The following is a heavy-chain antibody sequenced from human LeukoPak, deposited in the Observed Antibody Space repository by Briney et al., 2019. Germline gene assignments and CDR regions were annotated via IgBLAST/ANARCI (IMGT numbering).Heavy chain of an antibody. V-gene: IGHV4-39*01. J-gene: IGHJ4*02. CDR1: GVSISSSDYY. D-gene: IGHD1-26*01. CDR3: ARLTPYSGSPLGDY. CDR2: IYYSGNT. Sequence: PSETLSLTCTVSGVSISSSDYYWGWIRQPPGKGLEWIGSIYYSGNTFYNPSLKSRVTISVDTSKNQFSLKLSSVTAADTAVYYCARLTPYSGSPLGDYWGQGTLVTVSS.